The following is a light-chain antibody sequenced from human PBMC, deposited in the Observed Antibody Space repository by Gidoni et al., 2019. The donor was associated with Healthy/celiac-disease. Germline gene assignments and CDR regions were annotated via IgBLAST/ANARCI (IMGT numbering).Light chain of an antibody. V-gene: IGLV1-40*01. J-gene: IGLJ2*01. Sequence: QSVLTHPPSVSGAPGQRVPISCTGSTSNIGAGYDVHWYQQLPGTAPKLLIYGNSKRPSGVPDRFSGSKSGTSASLAITGLQAEDEADYYCQSYDSSLSGVVFGGGTKLTVL. CDR3: QSYDSSLSGVV. CDR2: GNS. CDR1: TSNIGAGYD.